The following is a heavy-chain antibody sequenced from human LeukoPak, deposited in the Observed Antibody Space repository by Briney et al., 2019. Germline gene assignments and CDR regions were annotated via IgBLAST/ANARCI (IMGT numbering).Heavy chain of an antibody. J-gene: IGHJ4*02. CDR3: AKDIQGSGWTEARFDA. Sequence: GGSLRLSCAASGFTFNAYWMAWVRQSPERGLEWLTNLHPDGSQEYYVDSVKGRFTISRDNAKNSLYLQMHSLRAEDTALYFCAKDIQGSGWTEARFDAWGQGTQVTVSS. V-gene: IGHV3-7*03. CDR1: GFTFNAYW. D-gene: IGHD6-19*01. CDR2: LHPDGSQE.